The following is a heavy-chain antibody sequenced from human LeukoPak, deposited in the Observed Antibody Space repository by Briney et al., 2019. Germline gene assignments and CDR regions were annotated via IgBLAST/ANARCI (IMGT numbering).Heavy chain of an antibody. V-gene: IGHV1-69*13. CDR2: IIPIFGTA. J-gene: IGHJ4*02. CDR1: GGTFSSYA. D-gene: IGHD3-3*01. Sequence: SVKVSCKASGGTFSSYAISWVRQAPGQGLEWMGGIIPIFGTANYAQKFQGRVTITADESTSTAYMELSSLRSEDTAVYYCARDGSSYYDFWSGYSNWGQGTLVTVSS. CDR3: ARDGSSYYDFWSGYSN.